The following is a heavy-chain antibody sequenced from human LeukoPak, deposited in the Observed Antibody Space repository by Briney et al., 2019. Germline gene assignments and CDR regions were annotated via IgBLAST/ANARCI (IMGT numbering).Heavy chain of an antibody. CDR1: GFVFIRDE. J-gene: IGHJ4*02. CDR3: ARGDTNRGNFDS. Sequence: AGGPLRLSCAASGFVFIRDEMNWVRQAPGKGLEWVSSITSSGTTIYYGDSVKGRFTISRDNAKNSLYLQMDSLRAEDTAVYYCARGDTNRGNFDSWGQGTLVTVSS. V-gene: IGHV3-48*03. D-gene: IGHD1-14*01. CDR2: ITSSGTTI.